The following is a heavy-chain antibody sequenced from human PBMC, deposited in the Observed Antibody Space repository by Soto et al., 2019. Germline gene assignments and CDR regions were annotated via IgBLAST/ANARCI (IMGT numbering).Heavy chain of an antibody. D-gene: IGHD1-26*01. CDR3: AHTKRRVGPFDY. J-gene: IGHJ4*02. V-gene: IGHV3-30*03. Sequence: QVQLVESGGGVVQPGRSLRLSCAASGFTFSSYGMHWVRQAPGKGLEWVAVISYDGSNKYYADSVKGRFTISRDNSKNTLYLQMNSLRAEDPAVYYCAHTKRRVGPFDYRGQGALVPVSS. CDR1: GFTFSSYG. CDR2: ISYDGSNK.